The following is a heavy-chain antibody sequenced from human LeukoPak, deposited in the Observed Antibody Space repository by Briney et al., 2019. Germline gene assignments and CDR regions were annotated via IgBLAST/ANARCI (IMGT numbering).Heavy chain of an antibody. CDR3: AKDYYGSGSQLGRDAFDI. V-gene: IGHV3-23*01. Sequence: GGSLRLSCAVSGFTFKNYAMAWVRQAPGKGLEWVSAISKSGGRTDYTTSVKGRFTISRDNSKNTLYLQMNSLRVEDTAVYYCAKDYYGSGSQLGRDAFDIWGQGTMVTVSS. CDR2: ISKSGGRT. J-gene: IGHJ3*02. CDR1: GFTFKNYA. D-gene: IGHD3-10*01.